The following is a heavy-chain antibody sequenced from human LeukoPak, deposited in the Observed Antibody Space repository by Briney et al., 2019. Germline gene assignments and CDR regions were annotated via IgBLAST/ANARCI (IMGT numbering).Heavy chain of an antibody. CDR2: ISGSAGSI. Sequence: PGGSLRLSCSASGFTFSNYIMSWVRQAPGKGLDWVSAISGSAGSISYADSVRGRFTISRDNSKNTVFLQMNSLRVEDTAIYYCAKDQDVYSGSQSWGQGTLVTVSS. J-gene: IGHJ4*02. CDR3: AKDQDVYSGSQS. CDR1: GFTFSNYI. V-gene: IGHV3-23*01. D-gene: IGHD1-26*01.